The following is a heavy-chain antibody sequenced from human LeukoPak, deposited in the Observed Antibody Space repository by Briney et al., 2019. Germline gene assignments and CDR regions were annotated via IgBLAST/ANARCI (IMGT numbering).Heavy chain of an antibody. Sequence: ASVKVSCKASGYTFTGYYMHWVRQAPGQGLEWMGWINPNSGGTNYAQKFQGRVTMTTDTSTSTAYMELRSLRSDDTAVYYCARDQDYYDSSGYFRSDDAFDIWGQGTMVTVSS. J-gene: IGHJ3*02. CDR3: ARDQDYYDSSGYFRSDDAFDI. CDR1: GYTFTGYY. D-gene: IGHD3-22*01. V-gene: IGHV1-2*02. CDR2: INPNSGGT.